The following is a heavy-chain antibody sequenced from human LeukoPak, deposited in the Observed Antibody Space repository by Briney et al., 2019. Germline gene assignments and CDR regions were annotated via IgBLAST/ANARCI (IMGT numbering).Heavy chain of an antibody. CDR3: ASLNLPDSSGYYDD. V-gene: IGHV1-2*02. J-gene: IGHJ4*02. CDR2: INPNSGGT. Sequence: VASVKVSCKASGYTFTGHYMHWVRQAPGQGLEWMGWINPNSGGTNYAQKFQGRVTMTRDTSITTAHMELSRLRSDDTAVYYCASLNLPDSSGYYDDWGQGTLVTVSS. CDR1: GYTFTGHY. D-gene: IGHD3-22*01.